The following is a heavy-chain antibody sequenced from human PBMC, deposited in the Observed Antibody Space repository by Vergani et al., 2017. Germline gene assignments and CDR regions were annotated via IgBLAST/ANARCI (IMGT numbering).Heavy chain of an antibody. CDR1: GFTFGDYA. Sequence: EVQLVESGGGLVQPGRSLRLSCTASGFTFGDYAMSWFRQAPGKGLEWVGFIRSKAYGGTTEYAASVKGRFTISRDDSKSIAYLQMNSLKTEDTAVYYCTSSIALSSGGYFDYWGQGTLVTVSS. CDR3: TSSIALSSGGYFDY. J-gene: IGHJ4*02. V-gene: IGHV3-49*03. CDR2: IRSKAYGGTT. D-gene: IGHD2/OR15-2a*01.